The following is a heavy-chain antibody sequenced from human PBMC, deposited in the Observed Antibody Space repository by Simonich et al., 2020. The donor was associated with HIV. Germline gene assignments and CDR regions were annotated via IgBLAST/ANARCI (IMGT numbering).Heavy chain of an antibody. CDR3: ARPDSSSYWYFDL. Sequence: QLQLQESGPGLVKPSETLSLTCTVSGGSITYTRSYYWGWIRQPPGTGLEWIGSILYSGGTYHNPTLKSRVTISVDTSKNQFSLKLSSVTAADTAVYYCARPDSSSYWYFDLWGRGTLVTVSS. J-gene: IGHJ2*01. V-gene: IGHV4-39*01. D-gene: IGHD6-13*01. CDR1: GGSITYTRSYY. CDR2: ILYSGGT.